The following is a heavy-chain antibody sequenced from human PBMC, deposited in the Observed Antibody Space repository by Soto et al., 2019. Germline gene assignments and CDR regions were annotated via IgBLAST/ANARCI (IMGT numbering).Heavy chain of an antibody. Sequence: QVQLVQSGAEVKTPGASVKVSCKASGYTFSSFDINWVRQAPGQGLEWMGWMSPISGYTGYAQKFQARVTITRDTSTSTDYMELRSLRFDDTAVYYCARAARYCSVTSCFSSFYWFDPWGQGTLVTVSS. CDR3: ARAARYCSVTSCFSSFYWFDP. J-gene: IGHJ5*02. D-gene: IGHD2-2*01. CDR1: GYTFSSFD. V-gene: IGHV1-8*01. CDR2: MSPISGYT.